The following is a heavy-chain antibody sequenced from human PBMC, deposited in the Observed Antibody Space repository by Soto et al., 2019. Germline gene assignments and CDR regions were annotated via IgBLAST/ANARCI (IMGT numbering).Heavy chain of an antibody. CDR3: ARVRLGGYYNYFGGIYLYGPLDY. V-gene: IGHV3-48*01. D-gene: IGHD3-16*02. J-gene: IGHJ4*02. CDR2: ISGSSSSI. Sequence: PGGSLRLSCVTSGFTFSSYTMNWVRQAPGKGLEWISYISGSSSSIYYADSVKGRFTVYRDNAKNSLYLHMSRLKAEDTAVYYCARVRLGGYYNYFGGIYLYGPLDYWGQETQFTVS. CDR1: GFTFSSYT.